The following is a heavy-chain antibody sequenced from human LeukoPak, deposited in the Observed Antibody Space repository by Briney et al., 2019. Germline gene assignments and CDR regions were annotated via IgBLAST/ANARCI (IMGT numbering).Heavy chain of an antibody. D-gene: IGHD3-22*01. J-gene: IGHJ6*02. Sequence: GGSLRLSCAASGFRFDDYTMHWVRQAPGKGLEWVSIISAYDGSTNYADSVKGRFTISRDNSKNSLYLQMDSLRTEDTALYYCAKDLAYHYDRSGYYYAGRGYDYGMHLWGQGTMVTVSS. CDR1: GFRFDDYT. V-gene: IGHV3-43*02. CDR2: ISAYDGST. CDR3: AKDLAYHYDRSGYYYAGRGYDYGMHL.